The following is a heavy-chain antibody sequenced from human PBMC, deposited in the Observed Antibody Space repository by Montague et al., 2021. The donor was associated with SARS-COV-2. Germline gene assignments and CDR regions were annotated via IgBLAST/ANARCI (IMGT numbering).Heavy chain of an antibody. CDR1: IGSINSGSYD. D-gene: IGHD6-25*01. V-gene: IGHV4-61*02. Sequence: TLSLTCTVSIGSINSGSYDWIWIRQPAGKGLEWIVRIYTSGTTNYNPSLKSLVTISVDTSQNQFSLKLISVTAADTAVYYCARDGYSSGWNGLHWFDPWGQGTLVTVSS. CDR3: ARDGYSSGWNGLHWFDP. J-gene: IGHJ5*02. CDR2: IYTSGTT.